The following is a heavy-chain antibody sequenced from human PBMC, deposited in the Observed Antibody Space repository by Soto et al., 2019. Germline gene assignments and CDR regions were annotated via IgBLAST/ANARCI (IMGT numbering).Heavy chain of an antibody. CDR2: IDWDDDK. D-gene: IGHD6-6*01. Sequence: SGPTLVNPTQTLTLTCTFSGFSLSTTGMCVGWIRQPPGKALEWLALIDWDDDKYYSTSLKTRLTISKATSKSQVVLTMANMDPVDTGTYYCARRAPYSRSYFFDYWGQGTLVTVSS. CDR3: ARRAPYSRSYFFDY. CDR1: GFSLSTTGMC. J-gene: IGHJ4*02. V-gene: IGHV2-70*01.